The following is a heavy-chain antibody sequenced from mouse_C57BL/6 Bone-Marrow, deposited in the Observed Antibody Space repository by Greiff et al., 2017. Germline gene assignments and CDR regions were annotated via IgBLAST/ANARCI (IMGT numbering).Heavy chain of an antibody. CDR3: ARHEVYYGNYPYAMDY. V-gene: IGHV1-62-2*01. D-gene: IGHD2-1*01. Sequence: VQLQESGAELVKPGASVKLSCKASGYTFTEYTIHWVKQRSGQGLEWIGWFYPGSGSIKYNEKFKDKATLTADKSSSPVYMELSRLTSEDSAVYFCARHEVYYGNYPYAMDYWGQGTSVTVSS. CDR2: FYPGSGSI. CDR1: GYTFTEYT. J-gene: IGHJ4*01.